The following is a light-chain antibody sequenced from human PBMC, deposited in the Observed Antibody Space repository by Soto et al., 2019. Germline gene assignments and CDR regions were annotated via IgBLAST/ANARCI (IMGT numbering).Light chain of an antibody. V-gene: IGLV1-47*01. Sequence: QSALTQPPSVSGTPGQRVSISCSGDSSTFANNYVHWYQQVPGAALKLLIYRSDQRPSGVPERFSGSKSGTSASLTISGLRPEDEAQYYCAAYTGNWNGPVFGGGTKVTVL. J-gene: IGLJ2*01. CDR3: AAYTGNWNGPV. CDR1: SSTFANNY. CDR2: RSD.